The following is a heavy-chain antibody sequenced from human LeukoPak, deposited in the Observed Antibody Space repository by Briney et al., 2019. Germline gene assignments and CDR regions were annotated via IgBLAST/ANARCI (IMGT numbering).Heavy chain of an antibody. Sequence: SETLSLTCTVSGGPISSGGYYWSWIRQHPGKGLEWIGYIYYSGSTYYNPSLKSRVTISVDTSKNQFSLKLSSVTAADTAVYYCASAYDDVITGTTQFDPWGQGTLVTVSS. CDR3: ASAYDDVITGTTQFDP. CDR2: IYYSGST. V-gene: IGHV4-31*03. J-gene: IGHJ5*02. D-gene: IGHD1-7*01. CDR1: GGPISSGGYY.